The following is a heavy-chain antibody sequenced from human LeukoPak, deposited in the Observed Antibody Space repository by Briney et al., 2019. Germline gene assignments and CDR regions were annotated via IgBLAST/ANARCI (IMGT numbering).Heavy chain of an antibody. CDR2: ITYSGST. J-gene: IGHJ4*02. D-gene: IGHD2-2*01. CDR3: ARERREQLLPPYTRSVTYFDY. Sequence: SETLSLTCTVSGGSITSNSYYWGWIRQPPGKGLEWIGGITYSGSTYYNPSLKRRVTISIDTSKNQLSLKLSSVTAADTAVYYCARERREQLLPPYTRSVTYFDYWGQGTLVTVSS. V-gene: IGHV4-39*07. CDR1: GGSITSNSYY.